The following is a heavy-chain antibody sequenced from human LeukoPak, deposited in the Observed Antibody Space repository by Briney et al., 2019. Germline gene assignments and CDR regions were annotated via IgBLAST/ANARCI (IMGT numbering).Heavy chain of an antibody. CDR1: GFTFSSYA. CDR2: ISGSGGST. D-gene: IGHD6-6*01. V-gene: IGHV3-23*01. J-gene: IGHJ4*02. CDR3: PRDLYSTSSGYFDY. Sequence: PGGSLRLSCAASGFTFSSYAMSWVRQAPGKGLEWVSAISGSGGSTYYAGSVKGRFTISRDNSKNTLYLQMNSLRAEDTAVYYCPRDLYSTSSGYFDYWGQGTLVTVSS.